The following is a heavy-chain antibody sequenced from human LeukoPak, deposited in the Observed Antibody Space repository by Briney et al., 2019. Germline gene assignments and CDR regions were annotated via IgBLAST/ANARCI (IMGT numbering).Heavy chain of an antibody. CDR3: ASSEKTYYDFWSGRSGPTYYYYGMDV. CDR1: GYTFTSYY. CDR2: INPSGGST. V-gene: IGHV1-46*01. J-gene: IGHJ6*02. Sequence: ASVKVSCKASGYTFTSYYMHWVRQAPGQGLEWMGIINPSGGSTSYAQKFQGRVTMTRDTSTSTVYMELSSLRSEDTAVYYCASSEKTYYDFWSGRSGPTYYYYGMDVWGQGTTVTVSS. D-gene: IGHD3-3*01.